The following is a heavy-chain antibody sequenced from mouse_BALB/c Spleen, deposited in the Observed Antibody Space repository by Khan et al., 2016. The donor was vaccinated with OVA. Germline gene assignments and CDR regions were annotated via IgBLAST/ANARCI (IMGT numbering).Heavy chain of an antibody. CDR2: FFPNSGGS. CDR3: VRSGYGSFAF. Sequence: EVQLQESGPEVVKPGASVKISCKASGYTFTDYNMDWLKQRHGKSLEWIGYFFPNSGGSGYNQKFKTKATLTVDISSSTAYMDLRSLTFEESAVYYCVRSGYGSFAFWGQGTLVTVSA. D-gene: IGHD1-2*01. J-gene: IGHJ3*01. CDR1: GYTFTDYN. V-gene: IGHV1S29*02.